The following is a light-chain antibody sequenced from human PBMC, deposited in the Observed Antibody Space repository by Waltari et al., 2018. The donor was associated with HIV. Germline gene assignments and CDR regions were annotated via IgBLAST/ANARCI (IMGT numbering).Light chain of an antibody. Sequence: SYELTQPPSMSVSPGQTANFTCSGDNLGDKYTCWYQQKSGQSPVLVIYEDFTRPSGIPWRFSCSNSGNTATLTISGNLAMDEADYFCQAWASNTVVFGGGTKLTVL. CDR3: QAWASNTVV. J-gene: IGLJ3*02. CDR2: EDF. V-gene: IGLV3-1*01. CDR1: NLGDKY.